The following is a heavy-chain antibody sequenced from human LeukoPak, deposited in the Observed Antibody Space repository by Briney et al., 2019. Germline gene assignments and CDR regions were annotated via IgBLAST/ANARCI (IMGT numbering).Heavy chain of an antibody. V-gene: IGHV4-34*01. Sequence: SETLSLTCAVYGGSFSDYYWSWIRQPPGKGLEWIGEINHSGSTNYNPSLKSRVTISVDTSKNQFSLKLSSVTAADTAVYYCARGRRYYYDSSGYGFDYWGQGTLVTVSS. CDR2: INHSGST. D-gene: IGHD3-22*01. CDR3: ARGRRYYYDSSGYGFDY. CDR1: GGSFSDYY. J-gene: IGHJ4*02.